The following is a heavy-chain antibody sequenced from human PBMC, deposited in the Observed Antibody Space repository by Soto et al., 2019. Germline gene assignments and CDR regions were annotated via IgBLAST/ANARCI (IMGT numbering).Heavy chain of an antibody. CDR3: ARQTLDTAMHNNYYYGMDV. CDR1: GYTFTSYG. CDR2: ISAYNGNT. D-gene: IGHD5-18*01. Sequence: ASVKVSCKXSGYTFTSYGISWVRQAPGQGLEWMGWISAYNGNTNYAQKLQGRVTMTTDTSTSTAYMELRSLRSDDTAVYYCARQTLDTAMHNNYYYGMDVWGQGTTVTVSS. J-gene: IGHJ6*02. V-gene: IGHV1-18*01.